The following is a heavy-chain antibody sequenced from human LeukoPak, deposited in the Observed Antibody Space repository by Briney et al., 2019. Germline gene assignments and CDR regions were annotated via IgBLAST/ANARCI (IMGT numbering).Heavy chain of an antibody. CDR3: VGSPTYYYMDV. J-gene: IGHJ6*03. V-gene: IGHV3-30*04. CDR2: ISHDGGND. Sequence: QPGKSLRLSCAASASTFRDRAIHGVRQAPGKGLEWVTVISHDGGNDYYRASVKGRFTISRDNSKNTVVLQMNSLSPDDTAVYYCVGSPTYYYMDVWGKGTTVIVSS. CDR1: ASTFRDRA. D-gene: IGHD3-10*01.